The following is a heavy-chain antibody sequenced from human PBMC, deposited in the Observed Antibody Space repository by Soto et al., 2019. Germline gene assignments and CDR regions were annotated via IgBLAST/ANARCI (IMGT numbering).Heavy chain of an antibody. CDR1: GGSISSSSYY. J-gene: IGHJ4*02. D-gene: IGHD6-13*01. CDR3: ARCSVIGAAGMDD. Sequence: QLPLQESGPGLVKPSETLSLTCTVSGGSISSSSYYWGWIRQPPGKGLEWIGSIYYSGSTYYNPSLKSRVTISVDTSKNHFSLMLSSVTAADTAVYDCARCSVIGAAGMDDWGQGTLVTVSS. V-gene: IGHV4-39*02. CDR2: IYYSGST.